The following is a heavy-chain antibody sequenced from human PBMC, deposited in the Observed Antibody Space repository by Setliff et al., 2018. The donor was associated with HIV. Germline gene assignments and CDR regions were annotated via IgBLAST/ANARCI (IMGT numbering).Heavy chain of an antibody. CDR1: GGSISNYY. V-gene: IGHV4-59*12. CDR2: ISYTGST. Sequence: SETLSLTCTVSGGSISNYYWSWLRQPPGKGLEWIGYISYTGSTNYNPSLKSRVTASVDTSKSQFSLKLSSVTAADTAVYYCARGKYYFDSGTPSYFDYWGQGSLVTVSS. J-gene: IGHJ4*02. CDR3: ARGKYYFDSGTPSYFDY. D-gene: IGHD3-10*01.